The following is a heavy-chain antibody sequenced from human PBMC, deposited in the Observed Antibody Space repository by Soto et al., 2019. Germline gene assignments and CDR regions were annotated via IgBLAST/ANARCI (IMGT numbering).Heavy chain of an antibody. CDR1: GGTFSSYR. CDR3: ARSSTTYYYQSSPYWPDKELDI. J-gene: IGHJ4*02. Sequence: SVNVSCKASGGTFSSYRINWVRQAPGQGLEWVGGIVPIYRTADYAQKFQGRVTISADKSTKTGYMELSSLTSEDTAVYYCARSSTTYYYQSSPYWPDKELDIWGQGTLVTVSS. V-gene: IGHV1-69*06. D-gene: IGHD3-22*01. CDR2: IVPIYRTA.